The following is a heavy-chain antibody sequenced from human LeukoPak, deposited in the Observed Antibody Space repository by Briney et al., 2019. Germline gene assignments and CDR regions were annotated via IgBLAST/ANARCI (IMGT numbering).Heavy chain of an antibody. J-gene: IGHJ6*03. CDR1: GYTFISYG. D-gene: IGHD2-21*02. CDR2: ISTYNGNT. CDR3: ARLDLDGSDSLYYYYYMDV. V-gene: IGHV1-18*01. Sequence: ASVKVSCKASGYTFISYGISWVRQAPGQGLEWMGWISTYNGNTNYAQKLQGRVTMTTDTSTSTAYMELRSLRSDDTAVYYCARLDLDGSDSLYYYYYMDVWGEGTTVTVSS.